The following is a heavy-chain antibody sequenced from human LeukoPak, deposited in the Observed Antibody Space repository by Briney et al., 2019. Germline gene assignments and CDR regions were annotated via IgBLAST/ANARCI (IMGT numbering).Heavy chain of an antibody. J-gene: IGHJ1*01. Sequence: GGSLRLSCAASGFTFSSYEMNWVRQAPGKGQEWVSYISSSGNTIYYADSVKGRFTISRDNAKNSLYLQMNSLRAEDTAVYYCARKNYDNSGYFHHWGQGTLVTVSS. CDR1: GFTFSSYE. CDR3: ARKNYDNSGYFHH. CDR2: ISSSGNTI. D-gene: IGHD3-22*01. V-gene: IGHV3-48*03.